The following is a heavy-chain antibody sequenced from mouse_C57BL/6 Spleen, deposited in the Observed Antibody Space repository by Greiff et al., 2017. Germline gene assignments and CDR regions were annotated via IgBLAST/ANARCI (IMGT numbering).Heavy chain of an antibody. J-gene: IGHJ3*01. D-gene: IGHD2-4*01. V-gene: IGHV1-18*01. CDR1: GYTFTDYN. Sequence: EVKLMESGPELVKPGASVKIPCKASGYTFTDYNMDWVKQSHGKSLEWIGDINPNNGGTIYNQKFKGKATLTVDKSSSPAYMELRSLTSEDTAVYYCAAYDYDFAYWGQGTLVTVSA. CDR2: INPNNGGT. CDR3: AAYDYDFAY.